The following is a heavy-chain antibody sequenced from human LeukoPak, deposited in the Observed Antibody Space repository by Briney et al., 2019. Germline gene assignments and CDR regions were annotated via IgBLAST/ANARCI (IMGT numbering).Heavy chain of an antibody. D-gene: IGHD3-22*01. V-gene: IGHV4-34*01. CDR3: ARQSPSVNYYDSSGYYYDRFDY. CDR2: INHSGST. Sequence: SETLSLTCAVYGGSFSGYYWSWIRQPPGKGLEWIGEINHSGSTNYNPSLKSRVTISADTSKNQFSLKLSSVTAAATAVYYCARQSPSVNYYDSSGYYYDRFDYWGQGTLVTVSS. J-gene: IGHJ4*02. CDR1: GGSFSGYY.